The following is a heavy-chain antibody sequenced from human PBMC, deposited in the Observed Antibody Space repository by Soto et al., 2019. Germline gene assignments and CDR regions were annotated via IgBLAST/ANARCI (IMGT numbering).Heavy chain of an antibody. CDR3: ARDVSVAGPGFDAFDI. CDR2: IDPSGGST. V-gene: IGHV1-46*01. J-gene: IGHJ3*02. Sequence: ASVKVSCKASGYTFTSYYMHWVRQAPGQGLEWMGIIDPSGGSTSYAQKFQGRVTMTRDTSTSTVYMELSSLRSEDTAVYYCARDVSVAGPGFDAFDIWGQGTMVTVS. D-gene: IGHD6-19*01. CDR1: GYTFTSYY.